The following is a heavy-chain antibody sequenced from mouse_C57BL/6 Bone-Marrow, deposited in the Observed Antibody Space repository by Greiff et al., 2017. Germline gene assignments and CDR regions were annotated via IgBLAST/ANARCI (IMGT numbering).Heavy chain of an antibody. CDR3: ARRGNYFYAMDY. J-gene: IGHJ4*01. V-gene: IGHV14-1*01. Sequence: VQLQQSGAELVRPGASVKLSCTASGFNIKDYYMHWVKQRPEQGLEWIGRIDPEDGDTEYAPKFQGKATMTADTSSNTAYLQLSSLTSEDTAVYYCARRGNYFYAMDYWGQGTSVTVSS. CDR1: GFNIKDYY. D-gene: IGHD2-1*01. CDR2: IDPEDGDT.